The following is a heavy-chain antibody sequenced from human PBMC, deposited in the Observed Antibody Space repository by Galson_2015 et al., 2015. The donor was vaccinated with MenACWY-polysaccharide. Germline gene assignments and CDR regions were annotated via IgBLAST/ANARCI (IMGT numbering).Heavy chain of an antibody. J-gene: IGHJ4*03. CDR1: GYTFTSYD. CDR2: MNPNSGNT. CDR3: ARGRRDTAVAAPAAVLLDY. V-gene: IGHV1-8*01. D-gene: IGHD6-19*01. Sequence: SVKVSCKASGYTFTSYDINWVRQATGQRLEWMGWMNPNSGNTGYAQKFQGRVTMTRNTSISTAYMELSSLTSEDTAVDYCARGRRDTAVAAPAAVLLDYWGHGILVPVSS.